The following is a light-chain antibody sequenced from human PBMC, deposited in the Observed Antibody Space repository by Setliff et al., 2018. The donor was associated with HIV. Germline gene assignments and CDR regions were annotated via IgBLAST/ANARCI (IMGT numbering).Light chain of an antibody. CDR2: YDS. J-gene: IGLJ3*02. CDR3: QGWDSSNNYWV. V-gene: IGLV3-21*04. CDR1: NIGSKS. Sequence: SYEPTQPPSVSLAPGQTARITCGGNNIGSKSVHWYQQKPGQAPVLVIYYDSDRPSGIPERFSGSNSRNTATLTISRVEAGDEADYYCQGWDSSNNYWVFGGGTKVTVL.